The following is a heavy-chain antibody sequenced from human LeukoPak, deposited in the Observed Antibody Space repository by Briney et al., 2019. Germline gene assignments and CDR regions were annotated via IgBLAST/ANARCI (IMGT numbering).Heavy chain of an antibody. D-gene: IGHD3-10*01. CDR3: ARGGYYGSGNDFRFDP. Sequence: SETLSLTCTVSGGSMNKYYWNWIRQPPGKGLEWIGYIYYSGTTNYNPSLNSRVTISVDTSKNQLSLKLSSVTAADTAVYYCARGGYYGSGNDFRFDPWGQGTLVTVSS. V-gene: IGHV4-59*01. CDR1: GGSMNKYY. CDR2: IYYSGTT. J-gene: IGHJ5*02.